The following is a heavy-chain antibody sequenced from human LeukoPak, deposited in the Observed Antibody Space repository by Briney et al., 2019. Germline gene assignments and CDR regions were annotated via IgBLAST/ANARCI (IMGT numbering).Heavy chain of an antibody. V-gene: IGHV4-34*01. D-gene: IGHD5-18*01. J-gene: IGHJ4*02. CDR2: INHSGST. Sequence: SETLSLTCAVYGGSFSGYYWSWIRQPPGKGLEWIGEINHSGSTNYNPSLKSRVTISVDTSKNQSSLKLSSVTAADTAVYYCANTGVVDTAMENWGQGTLVTVSS. CDR1: GGSFSGYY. CDR3: ANTGVVDTAMEN.